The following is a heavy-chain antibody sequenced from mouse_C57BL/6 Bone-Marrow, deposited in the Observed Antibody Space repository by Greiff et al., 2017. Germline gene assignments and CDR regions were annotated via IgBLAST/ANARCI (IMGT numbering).Heavy chain of an antibody. Sequence: LVKPGASVKMSCKASGYTFTDYYMNWVKQSHGKSLEWIGVINPYNGGTSYNQKFKGKATLTVDKSSSTAYMELNSLTSEDSAVYYCARIDGYYVDYWGQGTTLTVSS. CDR3: ARIDGYYVDY. D-gene: IGHD2-3*01. CDR1: GYTFTDYY. V-gene: IGHV1-19*01. CDR2: INPYNGGT. J-gene: IGHJ2*01.